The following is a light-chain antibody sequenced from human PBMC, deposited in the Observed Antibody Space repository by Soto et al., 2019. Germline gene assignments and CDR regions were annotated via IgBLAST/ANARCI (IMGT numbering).Light chain of an antibody. CDR1: QNVYNN. CDR3: QQCRNWPLT. J-gene: IGKJ4*01. Sequence: EIVMSQSPATLSVSPGEGATLSCKASQNVYNNLAWYQQRPGQPPRLLIYDASTRATGISARFSGSGYGTEFPLTISSLQSEDFAVYFCQQCRNWPLTFGGGTKVEIK. V-gene: IGKV3-15*01. CDR2: DAS.